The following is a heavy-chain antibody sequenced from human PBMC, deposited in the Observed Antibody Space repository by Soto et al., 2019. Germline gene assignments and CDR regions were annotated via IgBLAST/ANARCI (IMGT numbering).Heavy chain of an antibody. V-gene: IGHV4-4*07. CDR2: IYSSGNT. CDR1: GGTISGYD. CDR3: ARGQRFSDWCGP. D-gene: IGHD3-3*01. J-gene: IGHJ5*02. Sequence: PSETLSLTCSVSGGTISGYDWTWIRQPAGKGLEWIGRIYSSGNTKYNPSLQSRVTMSLDTSNNQFSLRLTSVTAAHTAVYYCARGQRFSDWCGPWGQRTLVSGSS.